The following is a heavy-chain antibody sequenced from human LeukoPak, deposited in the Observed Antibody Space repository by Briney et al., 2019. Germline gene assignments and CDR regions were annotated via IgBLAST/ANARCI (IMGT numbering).Heavy chain of an antibody. CDR2: ISSSSSYI. Sequence: GGSLRLSCAASGFTFSSYSMNWVRQAPGKGLEWVSSISSSSSYIYYADSVKGRFTISRDNAKNSLYLQMNSLRAEDTAVYYCAKGRVVVPAAFDYWGQGTLVTVSS. V-gene: IGHV3-21*01. D-gene: IGHD2-2*01. J-gene: IGHJ4*02. CDR3: AKGRVVVPAAFDY. CDR1: GFTFSSYS.